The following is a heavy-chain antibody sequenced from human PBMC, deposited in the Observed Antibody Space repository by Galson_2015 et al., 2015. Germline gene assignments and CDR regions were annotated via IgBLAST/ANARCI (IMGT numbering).Heavy chain of an antibody. CDR2: ISAYNGNT. Sequence: SVKVSCKASGGTFSSYAISWVRQAPGQGLEWMGWISAYNGNTNYAQKLQGRVTMTTDTSTSTAYMELRSLRSDDTAVYYCARDCSSTSCSRVDYWGQGTLVTVSS. V-gene: IGHV1-18*01. CDR3: ARDCSSTSCSRVDY. D-gene: IGHD2-2*01. J-gene: IGHJ4*02. CDR1: GGTFSSYA.